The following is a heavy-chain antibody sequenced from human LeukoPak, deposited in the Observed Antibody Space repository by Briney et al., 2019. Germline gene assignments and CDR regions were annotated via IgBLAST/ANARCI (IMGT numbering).Heavy chain of an antibody. V-gene: IGHV3-30*03. Sequence: GGSLRLSCAASEFTFSSYAMHWVRQAPGQGLEWVAVILYDGSNKKYADSVKGRFTISRDNSKNTLHLQMNSLGPEDTAIYFCARRNRAYADSWGQGTLVTVSS. CDR3: ARRNRAYADS. D-gene: IGHD2-21*01. CDR1: EFTFSSYA. J-gene: IGHJ5*01. CDR2: ILYDGSNK.